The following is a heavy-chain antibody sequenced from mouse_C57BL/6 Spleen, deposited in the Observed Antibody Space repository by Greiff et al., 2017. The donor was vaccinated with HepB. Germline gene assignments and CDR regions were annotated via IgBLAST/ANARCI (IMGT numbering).Heavy chain of an antibody. J-gene: IGHJ2*01. Sequence: QVQLQQSGAELVKPGASVKLSCKASGYTFTEYTIHWVKQRSGQGLEWIGWFYPGSGSIKYNEKFKDKATLTADKSSSTVYMELSRLTSEDSAVYFCASHEDGGEGYYESLFDYWGQGTTLTVSS. CDR3: ASHEDGGEGYYESLFDY. CDR1: GYTFTEYT. D-gene: IGHD2-4*01. CDR2: FYPGSGSI. V-gene: IGHV1-62-2*01.